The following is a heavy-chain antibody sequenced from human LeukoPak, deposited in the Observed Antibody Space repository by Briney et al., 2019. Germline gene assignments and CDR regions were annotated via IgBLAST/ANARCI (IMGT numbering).Heavy chain of an antibody. CDR2: IYTSGST. D-gene: IGHD6-13*01. CDR1: GFTVSSNY. V-gene: IGHV4-4*07. J-gene: IGHJ6*03. CDR3: ASRLAAADNYYYMDV. Sequence: GSLRLSCAASGFTVSSNYMSWVRQPAGKGLEWIGRIYTSGSTNYNPSLKSRVTISVDTSKNQFSLKLSSVTAADTAVYYCASRLAAADNYYYMDVWGKGTTVTVSS.